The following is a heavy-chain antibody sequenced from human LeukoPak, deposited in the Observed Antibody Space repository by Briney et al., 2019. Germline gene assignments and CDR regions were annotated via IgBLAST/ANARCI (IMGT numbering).Heavy chain of an antibody. CDR3: AKDIEADYDILTGYYIPGAFDI. V-gene: IGHV3-30-3*01. CDR1: GFTFSSYA. Sequence: PGGSLRLSCAASGFTFSSYAMHWVRQAPGKGLEWVAVISYDGSNKYYADSVKGRFTISRDNSKNTLYLQMNSLRAEDTAVYYCAKDIEADYDILTGYYIPGAFDIWGQGTMVTVSS. J-gene: IGHJ3*02. CDR2: ISYDGSNK. D-gene: IGHD3-9*01.